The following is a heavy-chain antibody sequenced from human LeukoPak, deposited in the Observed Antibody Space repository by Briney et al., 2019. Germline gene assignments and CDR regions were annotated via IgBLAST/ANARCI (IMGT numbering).Heavy chain of an antibody. CDR1: GGTFSSYA. J-gene: IGHJ3*02. D-gene: IGHD2-2*01. Sequence: SVKVSCKASGGTFSSYAISWVRQAPGQGLEWMGGIIPIFGTANYAQKFQGRVTITTDESTSTAYMELSSLRSEDTAVYYCARIQGCSSTSCHDAFDIWGQGTMVTVSS. CDR3: ARIQGCSSTSCHDAFDI. CDR2: IIPIFGTA. V-gene: IGHV1-69*05.